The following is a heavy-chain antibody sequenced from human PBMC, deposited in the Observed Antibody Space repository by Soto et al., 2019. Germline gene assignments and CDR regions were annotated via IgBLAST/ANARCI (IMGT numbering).Heavy chain of an antibody. J-gene: IGHJ4*02. CDR3: ATESGSTYGYFDY. CDR1: GGSVTSDEDY. V-gene: IGHV4-30-4*01. CDR2: ISNSGST. Sequence: TSETLSLSCTVSGGSVTSDEDYWSWIPESPGKGLEWIGYISNSGSTGYNTSLKTRLSMSVDRSKNQFTLRLTSVTAADTAVYFRATESGSTYGYFDYWGQGTQVTVSS. D-gene: IGHD5-18*01.